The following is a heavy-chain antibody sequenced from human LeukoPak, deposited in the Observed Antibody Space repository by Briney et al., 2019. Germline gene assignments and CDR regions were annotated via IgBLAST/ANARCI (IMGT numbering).Heavy chain of an antibody. V-gene: IGHV3-33*01. CDR3: AREVDMAATFFDY. CDR1: GFTFSSYG. J-gene: IGHJ4*02. D-gene: IGHD5-24*01. CDR2: IWYDGSNK. Sequence: PGGSLRLSCAASGFTFSSYGMHWVRQAPGKGLEWVAVIWYDGSNKYYADSVKGRLTLSRDNSKNTLYLQMNSLRVEDTAVYYCAREVDMAATFFDYWGQGTLVTVSS.